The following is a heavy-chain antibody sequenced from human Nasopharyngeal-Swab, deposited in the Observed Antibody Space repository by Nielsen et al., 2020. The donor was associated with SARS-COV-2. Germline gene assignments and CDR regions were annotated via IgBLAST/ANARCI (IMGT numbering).Heavy chain of an antibody. Sequence: GRSLKISCAASGFTFSTYWMSWVRQAPGKGLEWVANINQDGSEQYYVDSVKGRFTISRDNAKTSLYLQMNSLRADDTAVYYCARDLAGSDYWGQGTLVTVSS. D-gene: IGHD6-13*01. CDR3: ARDLAGSDY. J-gene: IGHJ4*02. V-gene: IGHV3-7*01. CDR1: GFTFSTYW. CDR2: INQDGSEQ.